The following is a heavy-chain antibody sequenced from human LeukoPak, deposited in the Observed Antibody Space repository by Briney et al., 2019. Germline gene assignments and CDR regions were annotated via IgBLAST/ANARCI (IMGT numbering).Heavy chain of an antibody. CDR2: IIPIFGTA. D-gene: IGHD2-15*01. V-gene: IGHV1-69*06. CDR1: GGTFTSYA. Sequence: GSSVKVSCKASGGTFTSYAISWVRQAPGQGLEWMGGIIPIFGTANYAQKVQGRVTITADKSTSTAYMELSRLRSEETAVYYCARASRAGYCSGGSCPFDYWGQGTLVTVSS. CDR3: ARASRAGYCSGGSCPFDY. J-gene: IGHJ4*02.